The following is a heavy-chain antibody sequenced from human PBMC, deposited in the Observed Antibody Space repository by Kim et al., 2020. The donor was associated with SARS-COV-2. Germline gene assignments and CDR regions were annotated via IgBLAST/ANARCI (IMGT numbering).Heavy chain of an antibody. V-gene: IGHV3-74*01. CDR2: INSDGSDT. CDR1: GFTFSSHW. CDR3: ARNNRGMDS. J-gene: IGHJ4*02. Sequence: GGSLRLSCAASGFTFSSHWMHWVRHTPGKVLVWVSRINSDGSDTSYADSVPGRFTISRDNATNTLFLPMHSLPAADPAVYYCARNNRGMDSWGQGTRV. D-gene: IGHD3-16*01.